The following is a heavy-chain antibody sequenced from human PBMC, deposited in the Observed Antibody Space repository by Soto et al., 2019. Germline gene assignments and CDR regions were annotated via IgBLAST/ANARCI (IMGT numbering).Heavy chain of an antibody. CDR2: IYSGGRT. CDR3: ATRPSGDYPYFDY. V-gene: IGHV3-66*01. J-gene: IGHJ4*02. D-gene: IGHD4-17*01. CDR1: GLTVSNKY. Sequence: EVQLVESGGGLVQPGGSLRLSCAASGLTVSNKYMSWVRQAPGKGLERVSVIYSGGRTYYADSVKGRFTISRDNSKNTLYLQMNSLRAEDTAVYHCATRPSGDYPYFDYWGQGTLVTVSS.